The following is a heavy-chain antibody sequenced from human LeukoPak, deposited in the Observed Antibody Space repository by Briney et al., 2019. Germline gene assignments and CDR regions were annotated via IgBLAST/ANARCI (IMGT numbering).Heavy chain of an antibody. CDR1: RFTFSNE. Sequence: PGGSLRLSCAASRFTFSNEMNWARPATGKGREWVSYISCSGSTIYYADSVKGRFTISRDNAKNSLYLQMNSLRAEDTAVYYCAELGITMIGGVWGKGTTVTISS. D-gene: IGHD3-10*02. J-gene: IGHJ6*04. V-gene: IGHV3-48*03. CDR3: AELGITMIGGV. CDR2: ISCSGSTI.